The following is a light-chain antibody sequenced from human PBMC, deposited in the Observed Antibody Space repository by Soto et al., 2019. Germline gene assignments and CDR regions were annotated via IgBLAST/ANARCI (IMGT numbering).Light chain of an antibody. CDR3: QQSSNWPPIN. Sequence: EIVMTQSPATLSVSPGERATLSCRASQIVSSRYLAWHQQKRGQAPRLLIYDASNRATGIPARFSGSGSGTDFTLTISSLEPEDFAVYYCQQSSNWPPINFGQGTRLEIK. CDR2: DAS. V-gene: IGKV3-11*01. CDR1: QIVSSRY. J-gene: IGKJ5*01.